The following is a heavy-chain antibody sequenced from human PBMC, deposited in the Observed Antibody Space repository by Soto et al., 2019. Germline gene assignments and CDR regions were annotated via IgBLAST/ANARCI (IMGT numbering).Heavy chain of an antibody. J-gene: IGHJ4*02. Sequence: QVQLQESGPGLVKPSQTLSLTCTVSGGSISSGDYYWSWIRQPPGKGLEWIGYIYYSGTTYYNPSLKSRVTRSVDPSKNQFSLKLSSVTAADTAVYYCARSRNSDYVPQYWGQGTLVTVSS. CDR3: ARSRNSDYVPQY. V-gene: IGHV4-30-4*01. CDR2: IYYSGTT. CDR1: GGSISSGDYY. D-gene: IGHD4-4*01.